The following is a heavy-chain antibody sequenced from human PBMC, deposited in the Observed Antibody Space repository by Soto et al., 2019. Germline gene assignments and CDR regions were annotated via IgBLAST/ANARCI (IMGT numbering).Heavy chain of an antibody. D-gene: IGHD1-26*01. J-gene: IGHJ4*02. CDR3: ARILVGAFDF. CDR2: INYRGST. CDR1: GGSFSYHF. Sequence: SETLSLTCAVYGGSFSYHFWTWIRQSPGKGLEWIGDINYRGSTSYNPSLKSRVTISLDTSKNQFSLSLSSVTAADTAVYYCARILVGAFDFWGQGDLVTVSS. V-gene: IGHV4-34*01.